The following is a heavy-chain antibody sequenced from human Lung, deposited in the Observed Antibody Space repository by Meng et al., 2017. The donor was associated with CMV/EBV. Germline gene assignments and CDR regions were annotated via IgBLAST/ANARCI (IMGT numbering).Heavy chain of an antibody. CDR3: ARSIGYCSSISCYPEDSGYYYYGMAV. V-gene: IGHV3-66*02. Sequence: ESLKISCAASGFTVSRNYMNWVRQAPGKGLEWVSLIDTGGSTYYADSVKGRLTISRDNSKNTLYFEMNSLRVEDTAVYYCARSIGYCSSISCYPEDSGYYYYGMAVWGQGTAVTVSS. J-gene: IGHJ6*02. CDR1: GFTVSRNY. D-gene: IGHD2-2*03. CDR2: IDTGGST.